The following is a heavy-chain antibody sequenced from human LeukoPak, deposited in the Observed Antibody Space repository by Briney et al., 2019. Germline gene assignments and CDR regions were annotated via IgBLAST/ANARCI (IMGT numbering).Heavy chain of an antibody. CDR3: ARGLSYAVAYGDY. D-gene: IGHD6-19*01. CDR2: INRDGTGT. V-gene: IGHV3-74*01. CDR1: GFIFSDYW. Sequence: GGSLRLSCAPSGFIFSDYWFHWVRQTPGQGLGGVAAINRDGTGTSHADSVRGRFTVSRDNAKNTLYLQLNSLRADDTAVYYCARGLSYAVAYGDYWGQGTLVTVSS. J-gene: IGHJ4*02.